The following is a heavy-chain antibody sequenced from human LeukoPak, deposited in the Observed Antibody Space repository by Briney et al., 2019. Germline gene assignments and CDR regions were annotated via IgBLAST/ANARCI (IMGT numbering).Heavy chain of an antibody. V-gene: IGHV1-18*04. J-gene: IGHJ4*02. CDR1: GYTFTTYG. CDR2: ISGTNGNT. D-gene: IGHD3-10*01. Sequence: ASVKVSCKTSGYTFTTYGISWVRQAPGQGLEWIGWISGTNGNTKYAQKVQGRGTMTTDTSTTKAYMEVRSLRSDDPAVYYCARDRDRMVQGVTALFDYWGQGTLVTVSS. CDR3: ARDRDRMVQGVTALFDY.